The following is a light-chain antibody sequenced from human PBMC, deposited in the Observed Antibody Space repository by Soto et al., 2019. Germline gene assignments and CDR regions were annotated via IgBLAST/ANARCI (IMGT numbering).Light chain of an antibody. Sequence: DLQMTQSPPTLSASVGDRVTITCRASQSISSRLAWYQQKPGRAPKLLIYKASSLESGVPSRFSGSGSGTEFTLTISSLQPDDFANYYCQQYNSYSSFGPGTKVDIK. CDR2: KAS. CDR3: QQYNSYSS. V-gene: IGKV1-5*03. CDR1: QSISSR. J-gene: IGKJ3*01.